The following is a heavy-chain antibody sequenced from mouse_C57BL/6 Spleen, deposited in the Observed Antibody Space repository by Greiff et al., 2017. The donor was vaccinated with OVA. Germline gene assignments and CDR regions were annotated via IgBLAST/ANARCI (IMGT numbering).Heavy chain of an antibody. Sequence: VKLMESGPELVKPGASVKISCKASGYAFSSSWMNWVKQRPGKGLEWIGRIYPGDGDTNYNGKFKGKATLTADKSSSTAYMQLSSLTSEDSAVYFCASQEDDGYYRFAYWGQGTLVTVSA. CDR1: GYAFSSSW. D-gene: IGHD2-3*01. V-gene: IGHV1-82*01. J-gene: IGHJ3*01. CDR2: IYPGDGDT. CDR3: ASQEDDGYYRFAY.